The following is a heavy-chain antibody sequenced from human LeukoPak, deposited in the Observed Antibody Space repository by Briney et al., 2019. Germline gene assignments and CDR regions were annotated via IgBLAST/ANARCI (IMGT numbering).Heavy chain of an antibody. CDR1: GFTFSSYG. J-gene: IGHJ4*02. CDR2: ISGSGGSI. CDR3: AREPGRTMVLDY. V-gene: IGHV3-23*01. D-gene: IGHD3-10*01. Sequence: PGGSLRLSCAASGFTFSSYGMSWVRQAPGKGLEWVSAISGSGGSIYYADSVKGRFTISRDNAKNSLYLQMNSLRAEDTAVYYCAREPGRTMVLDYWGQGTLVTVSS.